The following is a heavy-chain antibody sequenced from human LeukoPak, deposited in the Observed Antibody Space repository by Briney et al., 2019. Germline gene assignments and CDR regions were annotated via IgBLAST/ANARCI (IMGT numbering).Heavy chain of an antibody. V-gene: IGHV4-34*01. Sequence: SGTLSLTCAVYGGSFSGYYWSWYRQPPGKGLEWIGEIHPSGSTHYNPSLESRVIISIDMSKNQFSLKVNSVTAADTAVYYCVRGQDQAKSRHWGQGTLATVSS. CDR3: VRGQDQAKSRH. CDR2: IHPSGST. CDR1: GGSFSGYY. J-gene: IGHJ1*01. D-gene: IGHD4/OR15-4a*01.